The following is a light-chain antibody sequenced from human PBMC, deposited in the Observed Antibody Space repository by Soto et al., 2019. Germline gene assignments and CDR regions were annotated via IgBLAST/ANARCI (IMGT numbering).Light chain of an antibody. CDR3: EQYNSYSWK. CDR2: DAS. V-gene: IGKV1-5*01. CDR1: QSIGSW. J-gene: IGKJ1*01. Sequence: DIQMTQSPSTLSASVGARVTITCRASQSIGSWLAWYQQKSGRAPKLLIYDASSLKSVVPSRFSGSGSATEFTLTISSLQTDDFAPYDCEQYNSYSWKLGKGTKVEIK.